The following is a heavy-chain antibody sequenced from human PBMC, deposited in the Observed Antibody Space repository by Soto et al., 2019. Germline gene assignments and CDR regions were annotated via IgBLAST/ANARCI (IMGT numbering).Heavy chain of an antibody. Sequence: PWWSLRLSCSASVFTFSDYAMHWFRHGPGQGLGWVAVISFDGNIKYDADSVKGRFTISRDNSKNTLFLQMDSLKGEDTAVYSCARAPRRYCTSLSCLGLYGLDVWGQGTAVTVSS. D-gene: IGHD2-8*01. J-gene: IGHJ6*02. CDR1: VFTFSDYA. V-gene: IGHV3-30-3*01. CDR2: ISFDGNIK. CDR3: ARAPRRYCTSLSCLGLYGLDV.